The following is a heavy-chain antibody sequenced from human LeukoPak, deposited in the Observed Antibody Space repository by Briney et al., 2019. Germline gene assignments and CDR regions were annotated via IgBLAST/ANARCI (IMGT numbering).Heavy chain of an antibody. CDR1: GGSFSGYY. CDR3: ARGPPRWQLASYMEV. CDR2: INHSGST. J-gene: IGHJ6*03. Sequence: SETLSLTCAVYGGSFSGYYWSWIRQPPGKGLEWIGEINHSGSTNYNPSLKSRVTISVDTSKNQFSLKLSSVTAADTAVYYCARGPPRWQLASYMEVWGKGTTVTVSS. V-gene: IGHV4-34*01. D-gene: IGHD6-13*01.